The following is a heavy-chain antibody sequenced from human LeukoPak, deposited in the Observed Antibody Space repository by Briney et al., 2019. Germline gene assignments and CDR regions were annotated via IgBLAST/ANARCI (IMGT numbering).Heavy chain of an antibody. D-gene: IGHD1-14*01. V-gene: IGHV4-39*01. CDR2: IYYSGST. J-gene: IGHJ4*02. CDR3: ANHDPEPRPPDY. Sequence: SETLSLTCTVSGDSISSSTYYWGWIRQSPGKGLEWIGSIYYSGSTYYNPSLKSRVTISVDASKNQFSLKLSSVTAADTAMYYCANHDPEPRPPDYWGQGTLVTVSS. CDR1: GDSISSSTYY.